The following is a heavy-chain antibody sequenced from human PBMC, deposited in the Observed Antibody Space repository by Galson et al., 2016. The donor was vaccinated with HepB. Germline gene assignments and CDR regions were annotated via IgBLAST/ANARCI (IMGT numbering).Heavy chain of an antibody. CDR2: VSDAASA. CDR3: TRGHGFCSSGTSYPSFGVDF. V-gene: IGHV4-34*01. J-gene: IGHJ4*02. Sequence: LSLTCGVYGASFSGYYWSWIRQPPGKGREWSGEVSDAASANYYPSRKSRVTILIDTSNTQFSLKLYSLTAADTAVYYCTRGHGFCSSGTSYPSFGVDFWGQGTLVTVSS. CDR1: GASFSGYY. D-gene: IGHD2-15*01.